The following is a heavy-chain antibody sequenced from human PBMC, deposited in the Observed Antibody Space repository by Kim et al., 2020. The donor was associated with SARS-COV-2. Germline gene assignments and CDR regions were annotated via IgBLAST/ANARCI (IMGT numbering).Heavy chain of an antibody. CDR2: IYYSGST. Sequence: SETLSLTCTVSGGSISSYYWSWIRQPPGKGLEWIGYIYYSGSTNYNPSLKSRVTISVDTSKNQFSLKLSSVTAADTAVYYCARRRHYYGSGSYHDYWGQG. V-gene: IGHV4-59*08. D-gene: IGHD3-10*01. J-gene: IGHJ4*02. CDR1: GGSISSYY. CDR3: ARRRHYYGSGSYHDY.